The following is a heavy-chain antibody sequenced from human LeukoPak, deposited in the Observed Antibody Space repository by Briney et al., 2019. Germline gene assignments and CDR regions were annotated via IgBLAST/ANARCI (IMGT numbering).Heavy chain of an antibody. CDR3: ASGRGFTVAKTIYDY. V-gene: IGHV3-33*01. J-gene: IGHJ4*02. CDR2: IWYDGKSK. Sequence: GRSLRLSCAASGFTFSSYGMHWVRQAPGKGLEWVAVIWYDGKSKDYADSVTGRFTISRDNSKNTLYLQMNSLRAEDTAVYYCASGRGFTVAKTIYDYWGQGTLVTVSS. CDR1: GFTFSSYG. D-gene: IGHD4-17*01.